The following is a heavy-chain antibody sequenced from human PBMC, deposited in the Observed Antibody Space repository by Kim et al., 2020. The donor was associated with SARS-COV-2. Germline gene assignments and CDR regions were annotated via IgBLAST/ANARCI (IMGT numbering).Heavy chain of an antibody. V-gene: IGHV4-59*13. Sequence: SETLSLTCAASSGSISGYYWSWVRQSPGKELEWIGYIHYSGTTTYNPSLERRATISVDTAKNQFSLKLTSVTAADTAVYYCAQFLSSGEFDHRGQGTLVTVSS. CDR3: AQFLSSGEFDH. CDR1: SGSISGYY. J-gene: IGHJ5*02. CDR2: IHYSGTT. D-gene: IGHD7-27*01.